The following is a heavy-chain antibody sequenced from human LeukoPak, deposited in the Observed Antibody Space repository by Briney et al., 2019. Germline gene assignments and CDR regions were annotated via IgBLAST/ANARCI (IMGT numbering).Heavy chain of an antibody. J-gene: IGHJ4*02. D-gene: IGHD6-19*01. V-gene: IGHV3-30*18. CDR3: AKETQAELDY. CDR1: GFTFSWYG. Sequence: GGSLRLSCAGSGFTFSWYGMHWVRQAPGKGLEWVAVISYDGSNKYYADSVKGRFTISRDNSKNTLYLQMNSLRAEDTAVYYCAKETQAELDYWGQGTLVTVSS. CDR2: ISYDGSNK.